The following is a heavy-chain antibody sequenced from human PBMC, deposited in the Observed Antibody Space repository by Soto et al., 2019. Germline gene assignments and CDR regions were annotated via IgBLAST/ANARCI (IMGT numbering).Heavy chain of an antibody. CDR1: GVSLSSYY. Sequence: QVQLQASGPGLVKPSETLSLTCTVSGVSLSSYYCTWIRQSPGKGLEWIGYVYFSGNTNYNPSHTGRVTISLDTSKNQFSLRLASVTAADTAFYYWCIVMTSGYVLSWGQGTLVSVSS. CDR2: VYFSGNT. D-gene: IGHD6-25*01. J-gene: IGHJ4*02. CDR3: CIVMTSGYVLS. V-gene: IGHV4-59*01.